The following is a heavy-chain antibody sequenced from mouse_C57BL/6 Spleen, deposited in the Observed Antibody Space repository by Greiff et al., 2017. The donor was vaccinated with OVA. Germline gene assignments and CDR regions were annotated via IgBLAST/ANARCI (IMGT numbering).Heavy chain of an antibody. Sequence: QVQLQQPGAELVRPGSSVKLSCKASGYTFTSYWMHWVKQRPIQGLEWIGNIDPSDSETHYNQKFKDKATLTVDKSSSTAYMQLSSLTSEDSAVYYCARSTYDYDLAYWGQGTLVTVSA. CDR1: GYTFTSYW. CDR2: IDPSDSET. CDR3: ARSTYDYDLAY. D-gene: IGHD2-4*01. V-gene: IGHV1-52*01. J-gene: IGHJ3*01.